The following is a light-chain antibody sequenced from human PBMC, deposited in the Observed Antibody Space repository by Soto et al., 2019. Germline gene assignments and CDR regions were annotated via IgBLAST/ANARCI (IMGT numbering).Light chain of an antibody. Sequence: DIQMTQSPSTLSASVGDRVTITCRARQSISTSLAWYQQKPGKAPKLLIYKASSLESGVPSRFSGSRSGTEFTLTISSLQPDDFATYYCQQYNDYPYTFGQGTKLEIK. CDR2: KAS. CDR1: QSISTS. CDR3: QQYNDYPYT. J-gene: IGKJ2*01. V-gene: IGKV1-5*03.